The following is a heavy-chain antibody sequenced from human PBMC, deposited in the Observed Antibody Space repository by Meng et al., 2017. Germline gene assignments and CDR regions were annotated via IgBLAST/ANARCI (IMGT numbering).Heavy chain of an antibody. CDR1: GGSISSYY. V-gene: IGHV4-59*01. CDR3: ARVNYGSGSYAPNYYYYGMDV. J-gene: IGHJ6*02. CDR2: IYYSGST. Sequence: SETLSLICTVSGGSISSYYWSWIRQPPGKGLEWIGYIYYSGSTNYNPFLKSRVTISVDTSKNQFSLKLSSVTAADTAVYYCARVNYGSGSYAPNYYYYGMDVWGQGTTVTVSS. D-gene: IGHD3-10*01.